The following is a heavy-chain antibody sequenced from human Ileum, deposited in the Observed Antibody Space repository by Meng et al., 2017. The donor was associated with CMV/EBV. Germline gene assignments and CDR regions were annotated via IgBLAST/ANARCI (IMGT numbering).Heavy chain of an antibody. Sequence: QVQLVQSGAEVRKPGASVKVSCKTSGYTFTDYFIHWVRQAPGRGLEWMGRINPNTGGTEYAQKFQGRVTLTRGTSITTAYVELNSLRSDDTAVYYCARGAGEHTAKFDYWGQGTLVTVSS. J-gene: IGHJ4*02. D-gene: IGHD5-18*01. CDR2: INPNTGGT. V-gene: IGHV1-2*06. CDR3: ARGAGEHTAKFDY. CDR1: GYTFTDYF.